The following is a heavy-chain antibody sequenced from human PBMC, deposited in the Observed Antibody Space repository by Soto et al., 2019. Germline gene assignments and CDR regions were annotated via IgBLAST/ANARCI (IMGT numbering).Heavy chain of an antibody. CDR1: GFTFSSYG. D-gene: IGHD3-10*01. Sequence: GGSLRLSCAASGFTFSSYGMHWVRQAPGKGLEWVAVIWYDGSNKYYADSVKGRFTISRDNSKNTLYLQMNSLIAEDTAVYYCARGARITMVRGVIISPVYYGMDVWGQGTTVTVSS. J-gene: IGHJ6*02. CDR3: ARGARITMVRGVIISPVYYGMDV. CDR2: IWYDGSNK. V-gene: IGHV3-33*01.